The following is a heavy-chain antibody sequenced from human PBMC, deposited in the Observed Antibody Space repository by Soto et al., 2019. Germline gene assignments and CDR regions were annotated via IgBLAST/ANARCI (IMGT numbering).Heavy chain of an antibody. Sequence: SETLSLTCTVSGGSISSGDYYWSWIRQPPGKVLVWIGYIYYSGSTYYNPSLKSRVTISVDTSKNQFSLKLSSVTAADTAVYYCARVGVLLWFPGAFDIWGQGTMVTVSS. CDR2: IYYSGST. CDR1: GGSISSGDYY. D-gene: IGHD3-10*01. J-gene: IGHJ3*02. CDR3: ARVGVLLWFPGAFDI. V-gene: IGHV4-30-4*01.